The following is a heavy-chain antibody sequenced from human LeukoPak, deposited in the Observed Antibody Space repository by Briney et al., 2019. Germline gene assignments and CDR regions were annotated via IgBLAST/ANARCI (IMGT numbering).Heavy chain of an antibody. CDR3: AKDTRSRSIPTSAGFDY. CDR2: ISWNSGSI. V-gene: IGHV3-9*01. D-gene: IGHD6-13*01. Sequence: GGSLRLSCAASGFTFDEYAMHWVRQVPGKGLEWVSGISWNSGSIGYVDSVKGRFTISRDNARNSLYLKMDSLRPDDTGLYYCAKDTRSRSIPTSAGFDYWGQGTLVTVSS. CDR1: GFTFDEYA. J-gene: IGHJ4*02.